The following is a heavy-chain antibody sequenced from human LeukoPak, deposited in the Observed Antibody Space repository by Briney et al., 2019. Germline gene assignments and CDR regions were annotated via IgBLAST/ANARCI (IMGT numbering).Heavy chain of an antibody. CDR1: GFTFSNYV. CDR2: ISSNGGST. J-gene: IGHJ4*02. V-gene: IGHV3-64*02. CDR3: ARGGGGYRDPVDY. Sequence: PGGSLRLSCAASGFTFSNYVMHWVRQAPGKGLEYVSTISSNGGSTYYADSVRGRFTISRDNSKNTLYLQMGSLRAEDMAVYYCARGGGGYRDPVDYWGQGTLVIVSS. D-gene: IGHD3-16*02.